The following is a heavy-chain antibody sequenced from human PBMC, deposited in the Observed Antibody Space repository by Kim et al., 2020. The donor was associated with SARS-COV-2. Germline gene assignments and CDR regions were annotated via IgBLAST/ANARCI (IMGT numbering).Heavy chain of an antibody. J-gene: IGHJ4*02. V-gene: IGHV3-11*01. CDR3: AREVSHIVVVPAALFDY. Sequence: VKGRFTISRDNAKNSLYLQMNSLRAEDTAVYYCAREVSHIVVVPAALFDYWGQGTLVTVSS. D-gene: IGHD2-2*01.